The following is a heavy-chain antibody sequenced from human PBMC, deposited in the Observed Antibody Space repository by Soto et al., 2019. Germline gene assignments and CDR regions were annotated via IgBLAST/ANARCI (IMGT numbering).Heavy chain of an antibody. V-gene: IGHV4-39*01. J-gene: IGHJ4*02. D-gene: IGHD3-22*01. CDR1: GGSISSSSYY. CDR2: IYYSGST. CDR3: ASLLYYDSSGFYHSFDY. Sequence: SETLSLTCTVSGGSISSSSYYWAWIRQPPGKGLEWIGTIYYSGSTYYNPSLKSRVTISVDTSKSQFSLKLSSVPAADTAVYYCASLLYYDSSGFYHSFDYWGQGTLVTVSS.